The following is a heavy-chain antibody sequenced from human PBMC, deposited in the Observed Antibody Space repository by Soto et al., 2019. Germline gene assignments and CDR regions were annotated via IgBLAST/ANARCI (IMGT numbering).Heavy chain of an antibody. V-gene: IGHV5-51*01. D-gene: IGHD6-6*01. CDR2: IYPGDSDT. CDR3: ARLYSSSSDYYDMDA. J-gene: IGHJ6*03. CDR1: GYSFTSYW. Sequence: GESLKISCKGSGYSFTSYWIGWVRQMPGKGLEWMGIIYPGDSDTRYSPSFQGQVTISADKSISTAYLQWSSLKASDTAMYYCARLYSSSSDYYDMDARGKETTLTVSS.